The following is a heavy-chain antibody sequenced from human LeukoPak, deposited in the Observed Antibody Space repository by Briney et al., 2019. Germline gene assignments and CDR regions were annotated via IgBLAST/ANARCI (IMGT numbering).Heavy chain of an antibody. Sequence: GGSLRLSCAASGFILSNHWMTWVRQAPGKGLEWVSVINSDGSTYYADSVKGRFTISRDNSKNTLYLQMNSLRVEDTAVYYCARAPYSSSWFDYWGQGILVTVSS. D-gene: IGHD6-13*01. CDR1: GFILSNHW. CDR3: ARAPYSSSWFDY. CDR2: INSDGST. V-gene: IGHV3-53*01. J-gene: IGHJ4*02.